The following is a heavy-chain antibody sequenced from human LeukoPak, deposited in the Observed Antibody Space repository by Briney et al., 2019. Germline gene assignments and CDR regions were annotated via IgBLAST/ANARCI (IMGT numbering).Heavy chain of an antibody. CDR3: ARDVRNAVTRPYYFDY. Sequence: GGSLRLSCAASGVTFSFYEMNWVRQVPGKGLEWVSYIHSGGRTIYYADSVAGRFTISRDNAKNSLYLQMDSLRAEDTAVYYCARDVRNAVTRPYYFDYWGQGTLVTVSS. D-gene: IGHD4-17*01. CDR2: IHSGGRTI. V-gene: IGHV3-48*03. CDR1: GVTFSFYE. J-gene: IGHJ4*02.